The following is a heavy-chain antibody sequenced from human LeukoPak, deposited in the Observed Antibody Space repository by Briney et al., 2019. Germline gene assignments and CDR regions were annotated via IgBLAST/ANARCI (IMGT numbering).Heavy chain of an antibody. CDR2: ISGRGRST. J-gene: IGHJ4*02. Sequence: PGGSLRLSCAASGFTFSTCAMSRVRQAPGKGLEWVSTISGRGRSTDYADSVKGQFTISRDNSKNTLYLQMNSLRAEDTAVYYCARERYFDYWGQRTLVTVSS. CDR1: GFTFSTCA. V-gene: IGHV3-23*01. CDR3: ARERYFDY.